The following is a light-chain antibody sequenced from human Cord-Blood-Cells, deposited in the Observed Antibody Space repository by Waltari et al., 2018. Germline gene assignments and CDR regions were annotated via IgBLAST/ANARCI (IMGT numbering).Light chain of an antibody. CDR2: DVS. J-gene: IGLJ1*01. CDR3: SSYTSSITYV. V-gene: IGLV2-14*03. Sequence: QSALTQPASVSGSPGQSITISCTGTSSDVGGYNYVSWYQQHPGKAPKLMSYDVSNRPSGVSNRFAGSKSGNTASLTISGLQAEDEADYYCSSYTSSITYVFGTGTKVTVL. CDR1: SSDVGGYNY.